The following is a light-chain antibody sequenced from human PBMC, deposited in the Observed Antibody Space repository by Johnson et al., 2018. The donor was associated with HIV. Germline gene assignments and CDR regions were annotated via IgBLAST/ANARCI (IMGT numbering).Light chain of an antibody. V-gene: IGLV1-51*01. CDR2: DHD. J-gene: IGLJ1*01. Sequence: QSVLTQAPSVSAAPGQKVTISCSGSSSNIGTNYVSWYQQLPGTAPKPLIYDHDKRPSGIPDRFSASKSGTSATLGITGLQPGDEADYYCGTWDSSLSAYVFGIGTKVTVL. CDR1: SSNIGTNY. CDR3: GTWDSSLSAYV.